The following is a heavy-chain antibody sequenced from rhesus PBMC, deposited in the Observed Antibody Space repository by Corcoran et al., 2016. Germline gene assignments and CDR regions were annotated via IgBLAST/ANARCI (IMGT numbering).Heavy chain of an antibody. CDR1: GGSISAYYY. CDR3: ASESFDV. CDR2: IYGNSSST. Sequence: QVQLQESGPGLVKPSETLSLTCTVSGGSISAYYYWSWIRQPPGKGLEWIGGIYGNSSSTNYNPSLKSRGSISKDTSKNQFSLKLSSVTAADTAVYYCASESFDVWGPGVLVTVSS. V-gene: IGHV4-143*01. J-gene: IGHJ5-1*01.